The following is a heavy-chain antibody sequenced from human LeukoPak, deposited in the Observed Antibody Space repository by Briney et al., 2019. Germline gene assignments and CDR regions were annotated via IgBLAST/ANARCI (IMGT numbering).Heavy chain of an antibody. V-gene: IGHV4-4*07. CDR2: IYTSGST. Sequence: PSETLSLTCTVSGGSISSYYWSWIRQPAGKGLEWIGRIYTSGSTNYNPSLKSRVTISVDRSKNQLSLKLSSVTAADTAVYYCAREKGTTVTTWWFDPWGQGTLVTVSS. J-gene: IGHJ5*02. CDR3: AREKGTTVTTWWFDP. CDR1: GGSISSYY. D-gene: IGHD4-17*01.